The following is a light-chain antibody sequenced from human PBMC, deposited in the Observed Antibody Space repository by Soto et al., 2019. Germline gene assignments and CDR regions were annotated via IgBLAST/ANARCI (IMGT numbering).Light chain of an antibody. V-gene: IGKV3-11*01. CDR3: QQRSNWPIT. Sequence: EVVLTQSPATLSLSPGEIATLSCRASQSVGKYLAWYQQRPGQAPRIIIFDASNRATGIPARFSGGGSGTDFTLTISSLEPEDFAVYYCQQRSNWPITFGQGTRLEIK. CDR2: DAS. J-gene: IGKJ5*01. CDR1: QSVGKY.